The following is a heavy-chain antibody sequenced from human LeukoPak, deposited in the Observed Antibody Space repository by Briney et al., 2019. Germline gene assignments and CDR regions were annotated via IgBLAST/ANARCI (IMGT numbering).Heavy chain of an antibody. CDR1: GSSISSGYY. Sequence: SETLSLTCAVSGSSISSGYYWGWIRQPPGKGLEWIGSIYNSGSTYYNPSLRSRVTMSIDTSKNQFSLKLSSVTAADTAVYYCARNNTRTVSRGSSRRRANAFDIWGQGTMVTVSS. CDR2: IYNSGST. V-gene: IGHV4-38-2*01. D-gene: IGHD6-13*01. J-gene: IGHJ3*02. CDR3: ARNNTRTVSRGSSRRRANAFDI.